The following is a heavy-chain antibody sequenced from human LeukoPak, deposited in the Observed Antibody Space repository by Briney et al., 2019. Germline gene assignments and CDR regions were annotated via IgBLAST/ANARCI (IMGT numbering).Heavy chain of an antibody. J-gene: IGHJ4*02. CDR3: ARDLHYYGSGSYGY. CDR1: GFTFSDYY. CDR2: ISSSGSTI. V-gene: IGHV3-11*04. Sequence: PGGSLRLSCAASGFTFSDYYMSWIRQAPGKGLEWVSYISSSGSTIYYADSVKGRFTISRDNSKNTLYLQMNSMRAEDTAVYYCARDLHYYGSGSYGYWGQGTLVTVSS. D-gene: IGHD3-10*01.